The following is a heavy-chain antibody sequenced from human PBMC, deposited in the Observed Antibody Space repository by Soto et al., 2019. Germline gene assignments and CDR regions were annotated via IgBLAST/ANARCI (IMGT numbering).Heavy chain of an antibody. CDR2: IWYDGSNK. J-gene: IGHJ4*02. CDR3: ARDYDSSGYPRYYFDY. CDR1: GFTFSSYG. V-gene: IGHV3-33*01. D-gene: IGHD3-22*01. Sequence: GGSLRLSCASSGFTFSSYGMHWVRQAPGKGLEWVAVIWYDGSNKYYADYVKGRFTNSRDNSKNTLYLKMNSLRAEDTAVYYCARDYDSSGYPRYYFDYWGQGT.